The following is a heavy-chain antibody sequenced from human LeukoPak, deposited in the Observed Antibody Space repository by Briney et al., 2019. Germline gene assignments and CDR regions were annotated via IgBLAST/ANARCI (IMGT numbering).Heavy chain of an antibody. V-gene: IGHV4-34*01. CDR1: GGSFSGYY. J-gene: IGHJ5*02. D-gene: IGHD2-2*01. CDR2: INHSGST. Sequence: SETLSLTCAVYGGSFSGYYWSWIRQPPGKGLEWIGEINHSGSTNYNPSLKSRVTISVDTSKNQFSLKLSSVTAADTAVYYCARRKRSGCGSTSCLLNWFDPWGQGTLVTVSS. CDR3: ARRKRSGCGSTSCLLNWFDP.